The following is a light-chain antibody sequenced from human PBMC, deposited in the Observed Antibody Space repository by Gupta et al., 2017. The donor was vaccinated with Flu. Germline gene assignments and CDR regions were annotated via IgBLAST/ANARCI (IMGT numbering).Light chain of an antibody. CDR3: QQYNVWPPWS. Sequence: IVMTHSPATLYVSPGGRATLSCRASQSVAANVAWYQQRPGQAPRLLMFGASNRGPGVAARFSGSGSGTDFTLTINSLVSEDFAIYYCQQYNVWPPWSFGQGTKLEVK. J-gene: IGKJ2*04. V-gene: IGKV3-15*01. CDR1: QSVAAN. CDR2: GAS.